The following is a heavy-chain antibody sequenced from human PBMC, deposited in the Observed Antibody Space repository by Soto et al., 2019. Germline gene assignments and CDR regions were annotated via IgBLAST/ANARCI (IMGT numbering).Heavy chain of an antibody. CDR2: ISYDGSNK. D-gene: IGHD2-15*01. J-gene: IGHJ6*02. CDR1: GFTFSSYA. Sequence: QVQLVESGGGVVQPGRSLRLSCAASGFTFSSYAMHWVRQAPGKGLEWVAVISYDGSNKYYADSVKGRFTISRDNSKNTLYLQMNSLRAEDTAVYYCARITYCSGGSCYSRPSYYYGMDVWGQGTTVTVSS. CDR3: ARITYCSGGSCYSRPSYYYGMDV. V-gene: IGHV3-30-3*01.